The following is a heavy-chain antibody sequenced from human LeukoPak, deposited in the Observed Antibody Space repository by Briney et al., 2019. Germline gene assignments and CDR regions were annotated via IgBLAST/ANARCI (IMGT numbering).Heavy chain of an antibody. CDR2: IYTSGST. Sequence: SETLSLTCTVSGGSISRYYWSRIRQPAGKGLEWIGRIYTSGSTNYNPSLKSRVTMSVDTSKNQFSLKLSSVTAADTAVYYCARLVWFGELFGWFDPWGQGTLVTVSS. V-gene: IGHV4-4*07. CDR1: GGSISRYY. D-gene: IGHD3-10*01. CDR3: ARLVWFGELFGWFDP. J-gene: IGHJ5*02.